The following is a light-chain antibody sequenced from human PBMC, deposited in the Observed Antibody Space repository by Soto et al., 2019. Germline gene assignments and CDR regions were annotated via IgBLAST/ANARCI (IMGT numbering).Light chain of an antibody. CDR2: DVS. CDR1: SSDVGGYNY. V-gene: IGLV2-14*01. J-gene: IGLJ2*01. Sequence: QSALTQPASVSVSPGQSITISCTGTSSDVGGYNYVSWYQQHPGKAPKLMIYDVSNRPSGVSNRFSGSKSGNTASLTISGLQAEDEADYYCSSYTSSSTLDVVFGGGTQLTVL. CDR3: SSYTSSSTLDVV.